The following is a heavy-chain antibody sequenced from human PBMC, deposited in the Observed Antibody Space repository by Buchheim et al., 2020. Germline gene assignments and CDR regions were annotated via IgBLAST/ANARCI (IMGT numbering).Heavy chain of an antibody. J-gene: IGHJ4*02. CDR2: IYYSGST. Sequence: QLQLQESGPGLVKPSETLSLTCTVSGGSISRSSYYWGWIRQPPGKGLEWIGSIYYSGSTYYNPSLKSRVTISVDTSKTQFPLKLSSVTAADTAVYYCAREGVLNNVDIVTTVPYYFDYWGQGTL. V-gene: IGHV4-39*02. CDR1: GGSISRSSYY. CDR3: AREGVLNNVDIVTTVPYYFDY. D-gene: IGHD5-12*01.